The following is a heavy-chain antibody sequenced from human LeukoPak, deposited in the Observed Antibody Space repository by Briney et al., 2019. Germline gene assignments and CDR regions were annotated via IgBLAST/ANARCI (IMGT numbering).Heavy chain of an antibody. V-gene: IGHV4-34*01. Sequence: ASETLSLTCAVDRGSFSGYDWSWRRQPPGKRLEWIGEINHSGSTNYNPSLKSRVTISVDTSKNQFSLKLSSVTAADTAVYYCARKGRRYQLPPYYYYGMDVWGKGTTVTVSS. CDR3: ARKGRRYQLPPYYYYGMDV. J-gene: IGHJ6*04. CDR1: RGSFSGYD. D-gene: IGHD2-2*01. CDR2: INHSGST.